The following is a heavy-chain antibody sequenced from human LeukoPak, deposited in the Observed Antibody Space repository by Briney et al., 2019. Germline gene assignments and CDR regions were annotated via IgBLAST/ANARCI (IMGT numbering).Heavy chain of an antibody. CDR2: ISSSGSTI. J-gene: IGHJ4*02. V-gene: IGHV3-48*03. D-gene: IGHD2-2*01. CDR3: ARRYCSSTSCTLDY. Sequence: GGSLRLFCAASGFTFTSYEMNWVRQAPGKGLEWVSYISSSGSTIYYADSVKGRFTISRDNAKNSLYLQMNSLRAEDMAVYYCARRYCSSTSCTLDYWGQGTLVTVSS. CDR1: GFTFTSYE.